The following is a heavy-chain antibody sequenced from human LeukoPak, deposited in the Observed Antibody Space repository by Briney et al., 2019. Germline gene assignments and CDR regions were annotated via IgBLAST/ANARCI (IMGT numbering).Heavy chain of an antibody. CDR1: GFSFRDFW. CDR3: ARFGYSGWNLEY. V-gene: IGHV3-7*01. Sequence: TGGSLRLSCAASGFSFRDFWMTWVRQAPGKGLEWVANINQGGSVKYYVDSAKGRFTISRDDAESSLYVQMNSLRDEDTAVYYCARFGYSGWNLEYWGQGTLVTVSS. J-gene: IGHJ4*02. D-gene: IGHD5-12*01. CDR2: INQGGSVK.